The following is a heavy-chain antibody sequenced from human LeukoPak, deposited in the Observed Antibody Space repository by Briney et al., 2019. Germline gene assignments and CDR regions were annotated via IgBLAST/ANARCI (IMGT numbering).Heavy chain of an antibody. D-gene: IGHD5-18*01. CDR2: IVSGDGGT. CDR1: GFSVSDNG. CDR3: AKRIQSAMAMGY. J-gene: IGHJ4*02. V-gene: IGHV3-23*01. Sequence: GGSLRLSCAASGFSVSDNGMSWVRQAPGKGLEWVSGIVSGDGGTYHADSVKGRFIISRDNSKNTLYVQMNSLRAEDTAVYYCAKRIQSAMAMGYWGQGTLVTVSS.